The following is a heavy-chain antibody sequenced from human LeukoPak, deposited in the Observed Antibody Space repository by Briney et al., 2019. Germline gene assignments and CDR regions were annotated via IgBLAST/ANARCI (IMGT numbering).Heavy chain of an antibody. V-gene: IGHV3-33*06. D-gene: IGHD6-19*01. CDR1: GFTFSDYG. CDR3: TKVGLWGSSLRSSAWSYFDY. CDR2: IWYDGNNK. J-gene: IGHJ4*02. Sequence: GGSLRLSCAASGFTFSDYGMHWVRQAPGKGLEWVAVIWYDGNNKYYADSVKGRFTISRDNSKNTLYLQMNGLRAEDTAVYYCTKVGLWGSSLRSSAWSYFDYWGQGALVAVSS.